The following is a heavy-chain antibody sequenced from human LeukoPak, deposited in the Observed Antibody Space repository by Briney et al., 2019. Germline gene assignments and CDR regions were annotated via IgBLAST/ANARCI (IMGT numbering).Heavy chain of an antibody. D-gene: IGHD3-10*01. J-gene: IGHJ4*02. CDR2: ISGSGAST. V-gene: IGHV3-23*01. CDR3: AKALGFMVRGVPIDY. Sequence: AGPLRLSCAASGFTFSSYAMSWVRQAPGKGLEWVSAISGSGASTYYAVSVKGRFTISRDNSKNTLYLQMNSLRAEDTAVYYCAKALGFMVRGVPIDYRGQGTLVTVSS. CDR1: GFTFSSYA.